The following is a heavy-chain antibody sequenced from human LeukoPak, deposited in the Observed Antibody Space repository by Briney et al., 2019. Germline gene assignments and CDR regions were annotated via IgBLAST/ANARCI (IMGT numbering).Heavy chain of an antibody. J-gene: IGHJ6*03. CDR2: INPNSGGT. Sequence: ASVTVSCKASGYTFTGYYMHWVRQAPGQGLEWMGWINPNSGGTNYAQKFQGRVTMTRDTSISTAYMELSRLRSDDTAVYYCARAQADYYYYYMDVWGKGTTVTVSS. CDR3: ARAQADYYYYYMDV. CDR1: GYTFTGYY. V-gene: IGHV1-2*02.